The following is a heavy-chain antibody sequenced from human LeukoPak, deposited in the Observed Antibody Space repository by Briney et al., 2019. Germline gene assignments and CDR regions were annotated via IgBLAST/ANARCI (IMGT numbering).Heavy chain of an antibody. J-gene: IGHJ4*02. D-gene: IGHD3-10*01. CDR2: ISSSSSYI. CDR3: ARDWSGEHFDY. V-gene: IGHV3-21*01. Sequence: GGSLRLSCAASGFTFSSYSMNWVRQAPGKGLEWVSSISSSSSYIYYADSVKGRFTISRDNVKNSLYLQMNSLRAEDTAVYYCARDWSGEHFDYWGQGTLVTVSS. CDR1: GFTFSSYS.